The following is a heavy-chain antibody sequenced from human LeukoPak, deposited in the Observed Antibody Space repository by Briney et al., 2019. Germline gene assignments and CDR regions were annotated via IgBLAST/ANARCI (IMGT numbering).Heavy chain of an antibody. J-gene: IGHJ6*03. Sequence: PGGSLRLSCAASGFTFSTYTMSWVRQAPGKGLEWVSAISGSGVNTYYAEDSMKGRFTISRDNSKYTLYLQMNSLRAEDTAVYYCAKVRKMEAARRYYYYYQMDVWGKGTTVTVSS. D-gene: IGHD2-15*01. V-gene: IGHV3-23*01. CDR3: AKVRKMEAARRYYYYYQMDV. CDR1: GFTFSTYT. CDR2: ISGSGVNT.